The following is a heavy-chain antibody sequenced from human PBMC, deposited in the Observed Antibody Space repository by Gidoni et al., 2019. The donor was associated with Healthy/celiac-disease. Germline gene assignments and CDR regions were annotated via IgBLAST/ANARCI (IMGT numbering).Heavy chain of an antibody. CDR2: IKSKTDGGTT. CDR3: TTDPEWKLRGFDY. J-gene: IGHJ4*02. D-gene: IGHD1-26*01. CDR1: GFTFSTAG. V-gene: IGHV3-15*01. Sequence: EVQLVESGGGLVKPGGSLRLSCAASGFTFSTAGMSWARQTPGKGLEWVGRIKSKTDGGTTDYAAPVKDRFTISRDDSKNTLYLQMNSLKTEDTAVYYCTTDPEWKLRGFDYWGQGTLVTVSS.